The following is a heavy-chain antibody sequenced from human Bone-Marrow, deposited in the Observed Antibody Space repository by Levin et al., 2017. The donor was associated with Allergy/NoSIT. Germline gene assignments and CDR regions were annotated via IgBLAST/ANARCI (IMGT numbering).Heavy chain of an antibody. CDR1: GGSISSGSNY. V-gene: IGHV4-39*01. J-gene: IGHJ3*02. Sequence: SETLSLTCTVSGGSISSGSNYWGWIRQPPGKGLEWIGSIYHIGSTYYNPSLKSRVTISVDTSKNQFSLKLSSVTAADTAVYYCAIHPYYYDSSGYAFDIWGQGTMVTVSS. CDR3: AIHPYYYDSSGYAFDI. CDR2: IYHIGST. D-gene: IGHD3-22*01.